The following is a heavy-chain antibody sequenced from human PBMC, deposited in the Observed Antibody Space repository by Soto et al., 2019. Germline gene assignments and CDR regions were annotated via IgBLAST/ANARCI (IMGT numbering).Heavy chain of an antibody. D-gene: IGHD6-6*01. CDR3: ARGIAASDY. Sequence: GASVKVSCKASGGTFSSYTISWVRQAPGQGLEWMGRIIPILGIANYAQKFQGRVTITAETSKNQFSLKLSSVTAADTAVYYCARGIAASDYWGQGTLVTVSS. V-gene: IGHV1-69*02. CDR2: IIPILGIA. CDR1: GGTFSSYT. J-gene: IGHJ4*02.